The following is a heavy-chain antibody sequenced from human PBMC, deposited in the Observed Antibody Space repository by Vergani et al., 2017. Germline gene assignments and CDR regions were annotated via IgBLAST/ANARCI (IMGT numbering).Heavy chain of an antibody. J-gene: IGHJ6*02. D-gene: IGHD2-8*01. Sequence: QVQLQQSGPGLVKPSQTLSLTCAISGDSVSSNSAAWNWIRQSPSRGLEWLGRTYYRSKWYNDYAVSVKSRITINPDTSKNQFSLQLNSVTPEDTAVYYCARDLDPYCTNGVCQMYYYYYGMDVWGQGTTVTVSS. V-gene: IGHV6-1*01. CDR2: TYYRSKWYN. CDR3: ARDLDPYCTNGVCQMYYYYYGMDV. CDR1: GDSVSSNSAA.